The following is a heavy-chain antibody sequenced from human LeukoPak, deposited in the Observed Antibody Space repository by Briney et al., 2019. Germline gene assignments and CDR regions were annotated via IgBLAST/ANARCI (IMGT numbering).Heavy chain of an antibody. J-gene: IGHJ4*02. D-gene: IGHD4-17*01. CDR2: ISGSGGST. V-gene: IGHV3-23*01. Sequence: PGGSLRLSCAASGFTFSSYAMSWVRQAPGKGLEWVSAISGSGGSTYYADSVKGRFTISRDNSKNTLYLQMNSLRAEDTTVYYCAKDLLYGDYGTFDYWGQGTLVTVSS. CDR3: AKDLLYGDYGTFDY. CDR1: GFTFSSYA.